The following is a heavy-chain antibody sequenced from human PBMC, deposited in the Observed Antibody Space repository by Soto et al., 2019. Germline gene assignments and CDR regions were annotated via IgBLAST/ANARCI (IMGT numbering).Heavy chain of an antibody. Sequence: GESLKISCKGSGYSFTTYYIGWVRQMPGKGLEWMGMIYPGDSDTKYSPSFQGQVTISVDRSITTAYLQWSSLKASDTAMYYCARTSAAGKYYDGMDVWGQGTTVTVSS. CDR2: IYPGDSDT. V-gene: IGHV5-51*01. CDR3: ARTSAAGKYYDGMDV. J-gene: IGHJ6*02. D-gene: IGHD6-13*01. CDR1: GYSFTTYY.